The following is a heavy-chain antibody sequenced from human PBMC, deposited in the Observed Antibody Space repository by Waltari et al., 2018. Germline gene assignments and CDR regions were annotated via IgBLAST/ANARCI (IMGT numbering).Heavy chain of an antibody. CDR2: ISWNSGSI. V-gene: IGHV3-9*01. CDR1: GFPFDDYA. J-gene: IGHJ4*02. D-gene: IGHD4-17*01. CDR3: AKGYGDYVCLPDY. Sequence: EVQLVESGGGLVQPGRSLRLSCAASGFPFDDYAMHWVRQAPGKGLEWVSGISWNSGSIGYADSVKGRFTISRDNAKNSLYLQMNSLRAEDTALYYCAKGYGDYVCLPDYWGQGTLVTVSS.